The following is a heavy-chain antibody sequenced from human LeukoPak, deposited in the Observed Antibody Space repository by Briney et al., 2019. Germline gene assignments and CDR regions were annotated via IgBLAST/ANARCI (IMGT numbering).Heavy chain of an antibody. CDR2: ISSSSSYI. CDR3: AKVRVGTAHFDY. V-gene: IGHV3-21*01. Sequence: GGSLRLSCAASGFTFSSYSMNWVRQAPGKGLEWVSSISSSSSYIYYADSVKGRFTISRDNSKNTLYLQMNSLRPEDTAVYYCAKVRVGTAHFDYWGQGTLVTVSS. CDR1: GFTFSSYS. D-gene: IGHD2-15*01. J-gene: IGHJ4*02.